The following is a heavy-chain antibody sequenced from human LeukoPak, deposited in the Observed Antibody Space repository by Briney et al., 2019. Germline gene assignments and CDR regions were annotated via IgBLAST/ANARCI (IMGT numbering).Heavy chain of an antibody. D-gene: IGHD3-22*01. CDR2: INPNSGGT. CDR3: AREHPGSMIVVYAFDI. CDR1: GYTFTGYY. Sequence: ASVKVSCKASGYTFTGYYMHWVRQAPGQGLEWMGWINPNSGGTNYAQKFQGRVTMTRDTSISTAYMELSRLRSDDTAVYYCAREHPGSMIVVYAFDIWGQGTMVTVSS. J-gene: IGHJ3*02. V-gene: IGHV1-2*02.